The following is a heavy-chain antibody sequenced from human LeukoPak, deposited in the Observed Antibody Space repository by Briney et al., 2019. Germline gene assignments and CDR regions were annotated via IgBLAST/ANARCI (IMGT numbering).Heavy chain of an antibody. CDR3: ARADVVVPASYGMDV. CDR1: GYTFTGYY. CDR2: INPNSGGT. Sequence: ASVKVSCKASGYTFTGYYMHWVRQAPGQGLEWMGWINPNSGGTNYAQKFQGRVTMTRDTSISTAYMELSRLRSDDTAVYYCARADVVVPASYGMDVWGQGTTVTVSS. J-gene: IGHJ6*02. V-gene: IGHV1-2*02. D-gene: IGHD2-2*01.